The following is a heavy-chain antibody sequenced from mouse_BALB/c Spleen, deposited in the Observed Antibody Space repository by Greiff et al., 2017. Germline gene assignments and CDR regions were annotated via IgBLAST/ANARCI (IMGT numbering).Heavy chain of an antibody. Sequence: EVQLVESGPDLVKPSQSLSLTCTVTGYSITSGYSWPWIRQFPGNKLEWMGYIHYSGSTNYNPSLKSRISITRDTSKNQFFLQLNSVTTEDTATYYCARWGDDENYAMDYWGQGTSVTVSS. CDR1: GYSITSGYS. CDR2: IHYSGST. V-gene: IGHV3-1*02. CDR3: ARWGDDENYAMDY. J-gene: IGHJ4*01. D-gene: IGHD2-12*01.